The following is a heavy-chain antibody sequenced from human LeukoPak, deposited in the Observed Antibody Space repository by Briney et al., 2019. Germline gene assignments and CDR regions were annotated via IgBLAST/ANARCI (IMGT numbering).Heavy chain of an antibody. D-gene: IGHD2-2*01. CDR2: IYWNDDK. V-gene: IGHV2-5*01. J-gene: IGHJ4*02. CDR1: GFSLTASGVG. CDR3: AHRRLTPENFDF. Sequence: SGPALVKPTQTLTLTCTFSGFSLTASGVGVGWIRQPPGKALEWLALIYWNDDKRYSPSLMTRLTITKDTSKNQVVLTMTNMDPVDTATYYCAHRRLTPENFDFWGQGTLVTVSS.